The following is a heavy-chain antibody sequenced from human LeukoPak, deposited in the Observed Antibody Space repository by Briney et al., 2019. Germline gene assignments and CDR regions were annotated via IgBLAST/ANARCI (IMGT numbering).Heavy chain of an antibody. CDR3: ARDSRVVAAAGVPDY. D-gene: IGHD6-13*01. Sequence: ASVKVSCKASGYTFTSYYMHWVRQAPGQGLEWMGIINPSGGSTGYAQKLQGRVTMTTDTSTSTAYMELRSLRSDDTAVYYCARDSRVVAAAGVPDYWGQGTLVTVSS. V-gene: IGHV1-46*01. CDR2: INPSGGST. J-gene: IGHJ4*02. CDR1: GYTFTSYY.